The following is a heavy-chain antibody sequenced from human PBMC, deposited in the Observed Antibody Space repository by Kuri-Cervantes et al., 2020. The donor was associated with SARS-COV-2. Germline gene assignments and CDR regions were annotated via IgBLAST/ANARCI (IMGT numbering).Heavy chain of an antibody. V-gene: IGHV4-38-2*01. D-gene: IGHD6-6*01. J-gene: IGHJ4*02. CDR3: ARFTEYSSSLLDY. CDR2: IYHSGST. Sequence: GSLRLSCAVSGYSISSGYYWGWIRQPPGKGLEWIGSIYHSGSTYYSPSLKSRVTISVDTSKNQFSLKLSSVTAADTAVYYCARFTEYSSSLLDYWGQGTLVTVSS. CDR1: GYSISSGYY.